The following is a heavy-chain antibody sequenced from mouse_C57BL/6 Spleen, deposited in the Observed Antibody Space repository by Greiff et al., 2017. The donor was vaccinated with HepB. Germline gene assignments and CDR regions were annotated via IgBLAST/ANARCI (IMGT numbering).Heavy chain of an antibody. CDR1: GYAFSSYW. V-gene: IGHV1-80*01. J-gene: IGHJ1*03. CDR2: IYPGDGDT. Sequence: VQLQQSGAELVKPGASVKISCKASGYAFSSYWMNWVKQRPGKGLEWIGQIYPGDGDTNYNGKFKGKATLTADKSSSTAYMQLSSLTSEDSAVYFCARGDYGSSLWYFDVWGTGTTVTVSS. D-gene: IGHD1-1*01. CDR3: ARGDYGSSLWYFDV.